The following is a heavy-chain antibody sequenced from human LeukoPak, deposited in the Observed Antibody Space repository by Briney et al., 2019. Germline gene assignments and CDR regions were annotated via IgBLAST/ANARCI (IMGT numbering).Heavy chain of an antibody. CDR1: RGSINSGGYY. J-gene: IGHJ4*02. CDR3: WTVLGATMGAY. Sequence: SETLSLTCTLSRGSINSGGYYWNWIRRHPGKGLEWIGYISYSGNTYYNPSLKSRVIISVDTSKNQFSPRLTSVTAAESAMYYCWTVLGATMGAYWGQGTLVTVSS. D-gene: IGHD1-26*01. CDR2: ISYSGNT. V-gene: IGHV4-31*03.